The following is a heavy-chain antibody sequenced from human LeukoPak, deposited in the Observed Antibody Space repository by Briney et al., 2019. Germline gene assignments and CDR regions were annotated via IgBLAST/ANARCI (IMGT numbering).Heavy chain of an antibody. J-gene: IGHJ6*03. CDR2: IYTSGST. CDR3: ARMNSGSYYNYYYYYMDV. Sequence: SQTLSLTCTVSGGSISSGSYYWSWFRQPAGTGLEWIGRIYTSGSTNYNPSLKRRVTISVDTSKNQFSLKLSSVTAADTAVYYCARMNSGSYYNYYYYYMDVWGKGTTVTVSS. D-gene: IGHD1-26*01. CDR1: GGSISSGSYY. V-gene: IGHV4-61*02.